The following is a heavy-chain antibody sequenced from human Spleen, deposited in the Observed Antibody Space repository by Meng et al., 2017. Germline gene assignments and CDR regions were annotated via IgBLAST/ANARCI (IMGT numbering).Heavy chain of an antibody. V-gene: IGHV1-2*06. Sequence: QGQRVQSGAEVKNPGASVKVSCKPSGYTFTAYWLHWVRQAPGQGLDWMGRIDPRSGDTQYAQKFQGRVTMTRDTSISTTYMELSRLRSDDTAVYYCVRDEDISAAGKLFGDYWGQGTLVTVSS. CDR1: GYTFTAYW. D-gene: IGHD6-13*01. CDR3: VRDEDISAAGKLFGDY. J-gene: IGHJ4*02. CDR2: IDPRSGDT.